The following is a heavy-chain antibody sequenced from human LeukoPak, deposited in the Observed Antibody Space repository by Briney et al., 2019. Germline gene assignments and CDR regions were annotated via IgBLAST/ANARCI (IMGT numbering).Heavy chain of an antibody. CDR2: INTYNGNT. Sequence: ASVKVSCKASGYPFTTYGITWVRQVPGQGLEWVGWINTYNGNTNYAQKFQGRVIMAADTSTTTASMELRSLRSEDTAVYYCATFDFWSGYFAFDIWGQGTMVTVSS. V-gene: IGHV1-18*01. D-gene: IGHD3-3*01. CDR3: ATFDFWSGYFAFDI. CDR1: GYPFTTYG. J-gene: IGHJ3*02.